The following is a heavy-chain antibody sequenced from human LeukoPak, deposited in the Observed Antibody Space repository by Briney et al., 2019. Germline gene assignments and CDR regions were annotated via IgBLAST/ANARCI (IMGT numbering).Heavy chain of an antibody. CDR3: AREGNSGPGPHYYYMAV. J-gene: IGHJ6*03. V-gene: IGHV4-4*07. CDR2: IYTSGST. D-gene: IGHD2/OR15-2a*01. Sequence: SETLSLTCIVSGGSISNYYWSWIRQPPGKGLEWIGRIYTSGSTNYNPSLKGRVTISLDTSKKHLSLRLSSVTAADTAVYYCAREGNSGPGPHYYYMAVWGKGTTVTVSS. CDR1: GGSISNYY.